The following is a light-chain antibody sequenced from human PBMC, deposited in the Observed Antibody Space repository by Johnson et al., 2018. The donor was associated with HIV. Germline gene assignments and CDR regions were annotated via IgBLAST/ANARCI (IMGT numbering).Light chain of an antibody. CDR2: ENN. V-gene: IGLV1-51*02. CDR1: SSNIGNNY. CDR3: GPWDSSLSAYV. J-gene: IGLJ1*01. Sequence: QSVLTQPPSVSAAPGQKVTISCSGSSSNIGNNYVSWYQQLPGTAPKLLNYENNKRPSGIPDRFSGSTSGTSATLGITGLQTGDEADYYCGPWDSSLSAYVFGTGTKVTVL.